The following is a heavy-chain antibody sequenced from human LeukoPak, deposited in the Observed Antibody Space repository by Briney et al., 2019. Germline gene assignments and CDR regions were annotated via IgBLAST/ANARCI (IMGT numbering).Heavy chain of an antibody. D-gene: IGHD4-17*01. J-gene: IGHJ4*02. V-gene: IGHV3-23*01. CDR2: ISGSGGTT. CDR1: GFTFSSYW. Sequence: GGSLRLSCAASGFTFSSYWMSWVRQAPGKGLEWVSVISGSGGTTYYADSVKGRFTISRDNSKNTLYMQMNSLRAEDTAVYYCAKAQSGYSDLEYWGQGTLVTISS. CDR3: AKAQSGYSDLEY.